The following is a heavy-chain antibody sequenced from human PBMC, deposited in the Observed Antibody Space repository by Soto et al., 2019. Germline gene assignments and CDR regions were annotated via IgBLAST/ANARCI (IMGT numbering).Heavy chain of an antibody. V-gene: IGHV2-70*11. J-gene: IGHJ4*02. D-gene: IGHD6-13*01. Sequence: SGPTLVNPTQTLTLTCTFSGFSLSTSGMCVSWIRQPPGKALEWLARIDWDDDKYYSTSLKTRLTISKDTSKNQVVLRMTNMDPVDTATYYCARIRSSPNQDVYYYFDYWGQGTQVTVSS. CDR3: ARIRSSPNQDVYYYFDY. CDR1: GFSLSTSGMC. CDR2: IDWDDDK.